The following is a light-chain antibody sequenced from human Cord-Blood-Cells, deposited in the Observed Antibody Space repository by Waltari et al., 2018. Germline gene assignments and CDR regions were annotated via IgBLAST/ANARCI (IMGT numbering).Light chain of an antibody. CDR3: CSYAGSYV. Sequence: QSALTPPRPVSGSPGQAVTISCTGTSTDVGGYNYVSWYQPHPGKAPKLMIYDVSKRPSGVPDRFSGSKSGNTASLTISGLQAEDEADYYCCSYAGSYVFGTGTKVTVL. V-gene: IGLV2-11*02. CDR2: DVS. CDR1: STDVGGYNY. J-gene: IGLJ1*01.